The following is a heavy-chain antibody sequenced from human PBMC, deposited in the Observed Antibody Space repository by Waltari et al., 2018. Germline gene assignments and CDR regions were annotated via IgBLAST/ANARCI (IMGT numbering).Heavy chain of an antibody. D-gene: IGHD3-10*01. CDR2: IYYSGRT. J-gene: IGHJ4*02. CDR3: ARFTYYYGSGRGFDY. V-gene: IGHV4-39*07. Sequence: QLQLQESGPGLVKPSETLSLTCTVSGGSISSSRYYWGWIRPPPGKGLEWIGSIYYSGRTYYNPSLKSRVTISVDTSKNQFSLKLSSVTAADTAVYYCARFTYYYGSGRGFDYWGQGTLVTVSS. CDR1: GGSISSSRYY.